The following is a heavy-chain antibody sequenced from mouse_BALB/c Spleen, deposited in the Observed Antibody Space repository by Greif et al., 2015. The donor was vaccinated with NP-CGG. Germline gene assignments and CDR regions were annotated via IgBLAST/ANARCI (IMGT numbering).Heavy chain of an antibody. CDR2: IYPGDGDT. Sequence: VQLQQSGPELVKPGASVKISCEASGYAFSSSWMNWVKQRPGQGLEWIGRIYPGDGDTNYNGKFKGKATLTADKSSSTAYMQLSSLTSVDSAVYFCARYDGYFDYWGQGTTLTVSS. V-gene: IGHV1-82*01. J-gene: IGHJ2*01. CDR1: GYAFSSSW. CDR3: ARYDGYFDY. D-gene: IGHD2-3*01.